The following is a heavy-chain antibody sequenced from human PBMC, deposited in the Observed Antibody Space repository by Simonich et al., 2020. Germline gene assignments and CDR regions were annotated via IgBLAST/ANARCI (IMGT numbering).Heavy chain of an antibody. V-gene: IGHV3-23*01. D-gene: IGHD2-2*01. CDR3: AKEESYSSTSCYDAFDI. Sequence: EMQLLESGGGLVQPGGSLRLSCAASGFTFSSYAMSWVRQAPGKGLGWVSDNSGSGGSTYYADSVKGRFTISRDNSKNTLYQQMNSLRAEDTAVYYCAKEESYSSTSCYDAFDIWGQGTMVTVSS. CDR2: NSGSGGST. CDR1: GFTFSSYA. J-gene: IGHJ3*02.